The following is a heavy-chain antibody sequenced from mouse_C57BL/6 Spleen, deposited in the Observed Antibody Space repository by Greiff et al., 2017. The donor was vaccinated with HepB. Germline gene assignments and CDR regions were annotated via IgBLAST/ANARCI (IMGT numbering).Heavy chain of an antibody. CDR3: ARVSDYYGSSPFAY. CDR2: ISDGGSYT. J-gene: IGHJ3*01. V-gene: IGHV5-4*01. Sequence: EVQWVESGGGLVKPGGSLKLSCAASGFTFSSYAMSWVRQTPEKRLEWVATISDGGSYTYYPDNVKGRFTISRDNAKNNLYLQMSQLKSEDTAIDYCARVSDYYGSSPFAYWGQVTLVTVSA. CDR1: GFTFSSYA. D-gene: IGHD1-1*01.